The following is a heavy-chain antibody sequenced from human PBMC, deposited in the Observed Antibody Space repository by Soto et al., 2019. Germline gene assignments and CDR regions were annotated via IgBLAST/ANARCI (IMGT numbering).Heavy chain of an antibody. CDR1: GFTFDDYA. CDR3: AKATRQWLTGLLEY. J-gene: IGHJ4*02. D-gene: IGHD6-19*01. Sequence: GGSLRLSCAASGFTFDDYAMHWVRQAPGKGLEWVSGISWNSGSIGYADSVKGRFTISRDNAKNSLYLQMNSLRAEDTALYYCAKATRQWLTGLLEYWGQATLVTVSS. V-gene: IGHV3-9*01. CDR2: ISWNSGSI.